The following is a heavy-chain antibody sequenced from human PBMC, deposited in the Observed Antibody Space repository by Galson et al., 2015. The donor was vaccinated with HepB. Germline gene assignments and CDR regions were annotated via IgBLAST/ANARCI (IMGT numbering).Heavy chain of an antibody. J-gene: IGHJ6*02. CDR2: IRYDGSNK. V-gene: IGHV3-30*02. CDR3: AKGPVRGSSYGMDV. D-gene: IGHD3-10*01. CDR1: GFTFSSYG. Sequence: SLRLSCAASGFTFSSYGMHWVRQAPGKGLEWVAFIRYDGSNKYYADSVKGRFTISRDNSKNTLYLQMNSLRAEDTAVYYCAKGPVRGSSYGMDVWGQGTTVTVSS.